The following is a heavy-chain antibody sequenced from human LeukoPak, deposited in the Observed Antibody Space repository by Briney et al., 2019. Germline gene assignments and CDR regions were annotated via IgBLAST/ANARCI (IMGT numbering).Heavy chain of an antibody. J-gene: IGHJ6*03. CDR2: INHSGST. D-gene: IGHD3-3*01. V-gene: IGHV4-34*01. Sequence: PWETLSLTCAVYGGSFSGYYWSWVRQPPGKGLEWIGEINHSGSTNYNPSVKSRVTISVGTSKNQFSLKLSSVTAGDTAVYYCARRAAYYDFWSGRYYYYYYMDVWGKGTTVTVSS. CDR3: ARRAAYYDFWSGRYYYYYYMDV. CDR1: GGSFSGYY.